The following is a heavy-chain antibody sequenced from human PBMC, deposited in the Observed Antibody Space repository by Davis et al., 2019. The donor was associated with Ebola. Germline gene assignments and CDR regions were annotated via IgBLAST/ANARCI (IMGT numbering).Heavy chain of an antibody. D-gene: IGHD6-13*01. Sequence: PSETLSLTCTVSGGPISSHYWSWIRQPPGKGLEWIGYIYYSGSTNYNPSLKSRVTISVDTSKNQFSLKLSSVTAADTAAYYCARERGIAAAGNYYYYGMDVWGQGTTVTVSS. CDR2: IYYSGST. CDR3: ARERGIAAAGNYYYYGMDV. J-gene: IGHJ6*02. V-gene: IGHV4-59*11. CDR1: GGPISSHY.